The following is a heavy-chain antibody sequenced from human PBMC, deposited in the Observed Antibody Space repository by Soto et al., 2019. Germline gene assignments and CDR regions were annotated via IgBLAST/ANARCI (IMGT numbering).Heavy chain of an antibody. CDR2: INPSGDST. D-gene: IGHD6-19*01. Sequence: QVQLVQSGAEVKKPGASVKVSCKASGYTFSSYYMHWVRKAPGHGLEWMGVINPSGDSTNYAQKFQGRVTMTRDTSTSKVYLAVTSLRSEDTAVYYCARVGSQMIVAATDYFDYWGQGTLVTVSS. V-gene: IGHV1-46*01. CDR1: GYTFSSYY. CDR3: ARVGSQMIVAATDYFDY. J-gene: IGHJ4*02.